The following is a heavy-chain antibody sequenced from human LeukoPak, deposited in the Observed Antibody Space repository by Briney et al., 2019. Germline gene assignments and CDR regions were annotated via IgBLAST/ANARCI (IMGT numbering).Heavy chain of an antibody. CDR1: GFTFSSYG. Sequence: GRSLRLSCAASGFTFSSYGMHWVRQAPGKGLEWVSGFSDSGGTSYYADSVKGRLTISRDNSKNTLYLQMNSLRAEDTAVYYCAKVFVTGMSYLPHWGQGTLVIVSS. J-gene: IGHJ1*01. V-gene: IGHV3-23*01. D-gene: IGHD2-21*02. CDR2: FSDSGGTS. CDR3: AKVFVTGMSYLPH.